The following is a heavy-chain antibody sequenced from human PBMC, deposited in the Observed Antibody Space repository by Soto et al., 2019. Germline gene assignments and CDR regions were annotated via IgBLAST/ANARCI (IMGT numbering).Heavy chain of an antibody. CDR1: GGTFSSYA. Sequence: QVQLVQSGAEVKKPGSSVKVSCKASGGTFSSYAISWVRQAPGQGLEWMGGIIPIFGTANYAQKFQGRVTITADESTSTAYMELSSLRSEDTAVYYCARVKVGDSSGYYYSGRHPFDYWGQGTLVTVSS. V-gene: IGHV1-69*01. CDR2: IIPIFGTA. J-gene: IGHJ4*02. CDR3: ARVKVGDSSGYYYSGRHPFDY. D-gene: IGHD3-22*01.